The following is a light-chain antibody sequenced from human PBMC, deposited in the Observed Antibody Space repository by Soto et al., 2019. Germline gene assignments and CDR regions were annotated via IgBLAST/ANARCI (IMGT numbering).Light chain of an antibody. CDR3: QQYNSYSLT. CDR2: DVS. J-gene: IGKJ4*01. V-gene: IGKV1-5*01. CDR1: QTLSSW. Sequence: DIQMTQSPSTLSASVGDRVTITCRASQTLSSWLAWYQQKPGKAPKLLIYDVSNLESGVPSRFSGSGSGTEFTLTISSPQPDDFATYYCQQYNSYSLTFGGGTKVEIK.